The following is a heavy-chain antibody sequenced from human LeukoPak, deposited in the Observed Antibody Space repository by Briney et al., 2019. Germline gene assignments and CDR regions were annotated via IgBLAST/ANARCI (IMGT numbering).Heavy chain of an antibody. CDR2: ISAYNGNT. D-gene: IGHD5-24*01. V-gene: IGHV1-18*01. J-gene: IGHJ4*02. Sequence: ASVKVSCTASGYTFTRYGISWVRQAPGQGLEWMGWISAYNGNTKYAQNLQGRVTMTTDTPATTAYMELRSLTSDDTAVYYCARGGGYNDYWGQGTLVTVSS. CDR1: GYTFTRYG. CDR3: ARGGGYNDY.